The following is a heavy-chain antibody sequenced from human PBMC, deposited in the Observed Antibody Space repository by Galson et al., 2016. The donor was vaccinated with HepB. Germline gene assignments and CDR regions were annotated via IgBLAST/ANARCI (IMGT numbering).Heavy chain of an antibody. CDR2: IINLYGTA. Sequence: SVKVSCKASGRTFSSYAISWVRQAPGQGLEWMGVIINLYGTANYALKFQGRVTITADESTSTAHMEVSSLRYEDTAVYYCARVRDGYNTHFYYGMDVWGQGTSVTVS. D-gene: IGHD5-24*01. CDR1: GRTFSSYA. V-gene: IGHV1-69*13. CDR3: ARVRDGYNTHFYYGMDV. J-gene: IGHJ6*02.